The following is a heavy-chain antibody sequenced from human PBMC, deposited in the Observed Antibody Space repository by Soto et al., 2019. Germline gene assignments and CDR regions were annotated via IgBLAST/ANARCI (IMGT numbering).Heavy chain of an antibody. CDR2: ISGTGGNT. Sequence: EVQLLESGGGLIQPGGSLRLSCAASGFTFSSYAMTWVRQDQGKGLEWVSTISGTGGNTYYADSVKGRFTISRDNSKNTVYLQMNSLRAEDTAVYYCVKAVYLLDFDYWGQGTLVTVSS. CDR3: VKAVYLLDFDY. J-gene: IGHJ4*02. CDR1: GFTFSSYA. D-gene: IGHD1-20*01. V-gene: IGHV3-23*01.